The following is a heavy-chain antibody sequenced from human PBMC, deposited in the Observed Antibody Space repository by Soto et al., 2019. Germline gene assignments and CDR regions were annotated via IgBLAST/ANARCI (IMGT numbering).Heavy chain of an antibody. V-gene: IGHV3-74*01. J-gene: IGHJ5*01. CDR1: GFTFSGHW. CDR3: ARDMGERYCSGGNCYWVKWFDS. D-gene: IGHD2-15*01. CDR2: VSHDGTNT. Sequence: EVQLVESGGGLVQPGGSLRLSCAASGFTFSGHWMHWVRQGPGKGLAWVSHVSHDGTNTGCADSVKGRFTVSRDNTKNTLYLQMNSLGAEDTAVYYCARDMGERYCSGGNCYWVKWFDSWGQGAPVTVSS.